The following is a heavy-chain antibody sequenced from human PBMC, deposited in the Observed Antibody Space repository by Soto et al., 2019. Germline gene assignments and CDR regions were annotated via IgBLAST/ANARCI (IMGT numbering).Heavy chain of an antibody. V-gene: IGHV3-7*01. CDR1: GFTFSSYW. CDR3: ARGSWSSWYYYYYGMDV. J-gene: IGHJ6*02. D-gene: IGHD6-13*01. Sequence: GVSLRLSCSASGFTFSSYWMSWVRQAPGKGLEWVANIKQDGSEKYYVDSVKGRFTISRDNPKNSLYLQMNSLRAEDTAVYYSARGSWSSWYYYYYGMDVWDQGPTVTVSS. CDR2: IKQDGSEK.